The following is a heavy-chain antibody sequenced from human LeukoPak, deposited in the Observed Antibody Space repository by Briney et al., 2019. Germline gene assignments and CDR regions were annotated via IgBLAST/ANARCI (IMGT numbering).Heavy chain of an antibody. J-gene: IGHJ6*03. Sequence: PGGSLRLSCAASGFTFSTYWMSWVRQAPGKGLEWVANIKQGGSEKYYVDSVKGRFTISRDNAKNSLYLQMNSLRVEDTAVYYCARDYYYYYYMDVWGKGTTVTVSS. CDR3: ARDYYYYYYMDV. V-gene: IGHV3-7*01. CDR1: GFTFSTYW. CDR2: IKQGGSEK.